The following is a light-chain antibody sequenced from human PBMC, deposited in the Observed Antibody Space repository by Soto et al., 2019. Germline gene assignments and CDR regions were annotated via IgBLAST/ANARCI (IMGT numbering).Light chain of an antibody. CDR1: SRDIGGFYY. V-gene: IGLV2-14*01. Sequence: QSALTQPASVSGSAGQSITISCTGTSRDIGGFYYVSWYQHHPGKDPKLMIYQVSNRPSGVSNRFSGSKSGNTASLTISGLQAEDEADYFCSSYSISTSFYGSAPGTKSTVL. J-gene: IGLJ1*01. CDR3: SSYSISTSFYG. CDR2: QVS.